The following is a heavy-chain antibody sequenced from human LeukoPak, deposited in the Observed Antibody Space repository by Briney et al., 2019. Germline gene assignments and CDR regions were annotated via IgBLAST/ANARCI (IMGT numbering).Heavy chain of an antibody. CDR2: IYYSGST. CDR1: GGSISSYY. D-gene: IGHD1-1*01. J-gene: IGHJ4*02. CDR3: ARRVQEGDFDY. Sequence: SETLSLTCTVSGGSISSYYWSWIRQPPGKRLEWTGYIYYSGSTNYNPSLKSRVTISVDTSKNQFSLKLSSVTAADTAVYYCARRVQEGDFDYWGQGTLVTVSS. V-gene: IGHV4-59*01.